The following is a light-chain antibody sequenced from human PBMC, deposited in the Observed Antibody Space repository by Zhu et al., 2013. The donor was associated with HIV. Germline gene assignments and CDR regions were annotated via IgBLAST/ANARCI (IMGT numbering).Light chain of an antibody. CDR1: QGISSY. CDR2: AAS. CDR3: QQYDNLLLFT. Sequence: DIQLTQSPSFLSASVGDRVTITCRASQGISSYLAWYQQKPGKAPKLLIYAASTLQSGVPSRFSGSGSGTDFTFTISSLQPEDIATYYCQQYDNLLLFTFGPGTKVDIK. J-gene: IGKJ3*01. V-gene: IGKV1-9*01.